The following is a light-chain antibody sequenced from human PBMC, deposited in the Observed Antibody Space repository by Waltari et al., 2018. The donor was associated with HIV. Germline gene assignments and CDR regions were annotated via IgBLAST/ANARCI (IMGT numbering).Light chain of an antibody. J-gene: IGLJ3*02. CDR2: EVY. CDR3: TSFTSNYTVM. Sequence: QSALTQPASVSGSPGQSITISCTGSTRDFGLYNFISWYQQHPGGVPKVIVSEVYSLPSGVSIRFSGSTAGNTASLTISWLQTEDEADYYCTSFTSNYTVMFGGGTKVTVL. CDR1: TRDFGLYNF. V-gene: IGLV2-14*01.